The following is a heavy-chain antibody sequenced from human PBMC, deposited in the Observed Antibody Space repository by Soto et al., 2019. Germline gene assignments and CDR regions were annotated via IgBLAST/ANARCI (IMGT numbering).Heavy chain of an antibody. CDR2: IYWDDDK. V-gene: IGHV2-5*02. CDR1: GFLLSTSGVG. CDR3: AHTPEGASRIRGTGRYFQH. Sequence: QITLKESGPTLVKPTQTLTLTCTFSGFLLSTSGVGVAWIRQPPGKALEWLSLIYWDDDKRYSPSLKSRLTIPKDTSQNQVVLTMTNMDPVDTATYYCAHTPEGASRIRGTGRYFQHWGQGTLVTVSS. D-gene: IGHD3-10*01. J-gene: IGHJ1*01.